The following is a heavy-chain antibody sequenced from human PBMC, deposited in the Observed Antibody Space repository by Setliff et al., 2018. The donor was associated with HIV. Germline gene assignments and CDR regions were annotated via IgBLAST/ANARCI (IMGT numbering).Heavy chain of an antibody. CDR3: ARGTVGATFLHNDY. V-gene: IGHV3-21*01. J-gene: IGHJ4*02. CDR2: ISSSSSYI. Sequence: PGGSLRLSCAVSGFTFSSYSMNWVRQAPGKGLEWVSSISSSSSYIYYADSVKGRFTISRDNAKNSLYLQMNSLRAEDTAVYYCARGTVGATFLHNDYWGRGTLVTVSS. CDR1: GFTFSSYS. D-gene: IGHD1-26*01.